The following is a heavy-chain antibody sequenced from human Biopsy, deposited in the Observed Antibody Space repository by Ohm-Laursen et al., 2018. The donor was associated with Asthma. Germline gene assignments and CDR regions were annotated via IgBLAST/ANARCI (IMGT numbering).Heavy chain of an antibody. Sequence: ASVKVSCKASGYSFTSDYIHWVRQAPGQGLEWMGIFNPSGGSTSYAQKFQGRVTMTRDTSTSTVYMELSSLRSEDTAVYYCARRGITGTTLDYWGQGTLVTVSS. CDR3: ARRGITGTTLDY. CDR2: FNPSGGST. J-gene: IGHJ4*02. D-gene: IGHD1-7*01. V-gene: IGHV1-46*01. CDR1: GYSFTSDY.